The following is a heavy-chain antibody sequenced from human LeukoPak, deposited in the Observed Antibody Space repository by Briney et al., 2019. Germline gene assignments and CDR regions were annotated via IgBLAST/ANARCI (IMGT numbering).Heavy chain of an antibody. CDR1: GFTFSSYG. J-gene: IGHJ4*02. Sequence: QSGGSLRLSCAASGFTFSSYGMHWVRQAPGKGLEWVAFIRYDGSDKYHADSLKGRFTISRDNSKNTLYLQMNSLRAEDTAVYYCAKADSGSYYGLGDYFAYWGQGTLVTVSS. CDR2: IRYDGSDK. V-gene: IGHV3-30*02. CDR3: AKADSGSYYGLGDYFAY. D-gene: IGHD1-26*01.